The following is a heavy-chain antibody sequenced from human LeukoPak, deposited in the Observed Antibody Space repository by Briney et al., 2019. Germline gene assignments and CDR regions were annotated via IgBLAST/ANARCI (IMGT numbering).Heavy chain of an antibody. CDR3: ARATGLRYFDWLLRDWYFDL. CDR1: GYTITSYG. D-gene: IGHD3-9*01. J-gene: IGHJ2*01. CDR2: ISAYNGNT. Sequence: ASVKVSCKASGYTITSYGISWVRQAPGQGLEWMGWISAYNGNTNYAQKLQGRVTMTTDTSTSTAYMELRSLRSDDTAVYYCARATGLRYFDWLLRDWYFDLWGRGTLVTASS. V-gene: IGHV1-18*04.